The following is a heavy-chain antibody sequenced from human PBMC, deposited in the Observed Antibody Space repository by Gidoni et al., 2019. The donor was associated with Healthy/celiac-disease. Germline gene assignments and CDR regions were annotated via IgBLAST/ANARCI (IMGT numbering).Heavy chain of an antibody. D-gene: IGHD2-2*01. CDR2: IRGSGDTT. Sequence: EVQLLESGGDLVQPGGSLRLSCAASGFTFNSFAMTWVRQAPGKGLEWVSCIRGSGDTTDSAGSVKGRFTISRDTSKNTLFLQMNSLRAEDTAMYYCARGVSASCFSALEYWGRGTLVTVSS. CDR1: GFTFNSFA. J-gene: IGHJ4*02. V-gene: IGHV3-23*01. CDR3: ARGVSASCFSALEY.